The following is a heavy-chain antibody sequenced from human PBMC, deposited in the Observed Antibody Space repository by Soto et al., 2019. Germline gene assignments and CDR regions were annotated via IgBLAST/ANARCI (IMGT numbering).Heavy chain of an antibody. CDR1: GYTFTSYG. D-gene: IGHD3-9*01. Sequence: ASVKVSCKASGYTFTSYGISWVRQAPGQGLEWMGWISAYNGNTNYAQKLQGRVTMTTDTSTSTAYMELRSLRSDDTAVYYCARDSPRGILTGYYSPAYYYYGMDVWGQGSTVTVSS. CDR2: ISAYNGNT. V-gene: IGHV1-18*04. CDR3: ARDSPRGILTGYYSPAYYYYGMDV. J-gene: IGHJ6*02.